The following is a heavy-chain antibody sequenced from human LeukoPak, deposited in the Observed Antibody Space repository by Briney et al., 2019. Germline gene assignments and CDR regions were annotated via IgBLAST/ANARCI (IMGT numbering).Heavy chain of an antibody. D-gene: IGHD7-27*01. Sequence: ASVKVSCKASGDSFTSYYMHWVRQAPGQGLEWMGIINPSGGSTSYAQKFQGRVTMTRDMSTGTVYMELSSLRSEDTAVYYCARAGDPYYFDYWGQGTLVTVSS. CDR2: INPSGGST. J-gene: IGHJ4*02. CDR3: ARAGDPYYFDY. V-gene: IGHV1-46*01. CDR1: GDSFTSYY.